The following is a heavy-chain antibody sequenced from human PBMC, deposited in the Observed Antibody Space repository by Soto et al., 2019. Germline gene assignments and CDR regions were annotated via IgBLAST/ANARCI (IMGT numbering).Heavy chain of an antibody. J-gene: IGHJ4*02. Sequence: GGSLRLSCAASGFTFSSYSMNWVRQAPGKGLEWVSSISSSSSYIYYADSVKGRFTISRDNAKNSLYLQMNSLRVEDTAVYYCARDYDSSGYYTYYFDYWGQGTLVTVSS. CDR2: ISSSSSYI. V-gene: IGHV3-21*01. D-gene: IGHD3-22*01. CDR3: ARDYDSSGYYTYYFDY. CDR1: GFTFSSYS.